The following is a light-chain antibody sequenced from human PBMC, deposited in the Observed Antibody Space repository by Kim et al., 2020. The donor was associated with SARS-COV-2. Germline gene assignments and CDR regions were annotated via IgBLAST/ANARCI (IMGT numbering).Light chain of an antibody. Sequence: EIVMTQSPATLSVSPGERATLSCRASQSVSSNLAWYQQKPGQAPRLLIYGASTRATGIPARFSGSGSGTEFTLTISSLQSEDFAVYYCQQYNNWPPANSAFGPGTKVDIK. CDR2: GAS. V-gene: IGKV3-15*01. CDR1: QSVSSN. J-gene: IGKJ3*01. CDR3: QQYNNWPPANSA.